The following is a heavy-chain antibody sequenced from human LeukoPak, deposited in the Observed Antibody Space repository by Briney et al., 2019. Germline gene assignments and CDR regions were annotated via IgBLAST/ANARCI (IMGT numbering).Heavy chain of an antibody. D-gene: IGHD6-6*01. V-gene: IGHV1-69*01. J-gene: IGHJ6*03. Sequence: SVKVSCKASGGPFSSYAISWVRQAPGQGLEWMGGIIPIFGTANYAQKFQGRVTITADESTSTAYMELSSLRSEDTAVYYCARGSTSIADYYYYMDVWGKGTTVTVSS. CDR3: ARGSTSIADYYYYMDV. CDR1: GGPFSSYA. CDR2: IIPIFGTA.